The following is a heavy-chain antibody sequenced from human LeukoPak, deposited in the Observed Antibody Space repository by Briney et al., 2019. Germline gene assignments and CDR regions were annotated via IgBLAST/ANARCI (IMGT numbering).Heavy chain of an antibody. J-gene: IGHJ6*02. Sequence: ASVKVSCKASGYTFTSYGISWVRQAPGQGLEWMGWISAYNGNTNYAQKLQGRVTMTTDTSTSTAYMELRSLRSDDTAVYYSARVSLVGATYYYYYGMDVWGQGTTVTASS. D-gene: IGHD1-26*01. V-gene: IGHV1-18*01. CDR1: GYTFTSYG. CDR3: ARVSLVGATYYYYYGMDV. CDR2: ISAYNGNT.